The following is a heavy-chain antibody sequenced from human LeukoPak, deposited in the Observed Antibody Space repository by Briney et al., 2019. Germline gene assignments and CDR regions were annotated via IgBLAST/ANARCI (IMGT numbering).Heavy chain of an antibody. Sequence: GGSLRLSCAASGFTFSTSWMHWVRQASGKGLEWVSHVSTDGSTTAYADSVKGRFTISRENAKNTVYLQMNSLGAEDTAVYYCARSIGYVESWGQGTLVTVSS. V-gene: IGHV3-74*01. CDR1: GFTFSTSW. J-gene: IGHJ5*02. CDR3: ARSIGYVES. D-gene: IGHD5-18*01. CDR2: VSTDGSTT.